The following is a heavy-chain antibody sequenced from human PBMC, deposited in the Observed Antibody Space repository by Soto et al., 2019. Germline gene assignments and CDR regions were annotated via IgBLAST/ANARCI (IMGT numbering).Heavy chain of an antibody. CDR2: IYMAGNT. V-gene: IGHV3-66*01. CDR1: GFTVSSNY. J-gene: IGHJ4*02. D-gene: IGHD4-4*01. Sequence: EVQLVESGGALVHPGGSLRLSCAASGFTVSSNYMIWVRQAPGKGLEWVSFIYMAGNTYYGDSVRGRFTVSRDNSKNTLYLQMNTLRAEDTAVYYCARAQRIQFLDYWGQGTLVMVSS. CDR3: ARAQRIQFLDY.